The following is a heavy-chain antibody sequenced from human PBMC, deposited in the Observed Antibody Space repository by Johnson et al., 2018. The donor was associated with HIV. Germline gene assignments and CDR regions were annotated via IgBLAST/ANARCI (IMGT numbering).Heavy chain of an antibody. CDR2: ISGGSVGP. Sequence: VESGGGLVQPGGSLRLSCAASGFTFSSYAMHWVRQAPGKGLEWIAYISGGSVGPFYADSVKGRFTISRDNGNKVVYLEMDSLRAEDTAVYYCAGEGGGVITFGGVIVPPGAFDIWGQGTMVTVSS. CDR3: AGEGGGVITFGGVIVPPGAFDI. V-gene: IGHV3-48*04. J-gene: IGHJ3*02. D-gene: IGHD3-16*02. CDR1: GFTFSSYA.